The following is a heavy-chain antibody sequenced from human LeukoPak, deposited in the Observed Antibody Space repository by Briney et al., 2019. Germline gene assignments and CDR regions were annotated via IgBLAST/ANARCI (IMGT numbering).Heavy chain of an antibody. V-gene: IGHV1-46*01. Sequence: GASVKVSSKASGYVFIDYHLHWVRQAPGQGLEWMGIINPRGGSTSHAQKFQGRVTMTRDMSTNTVSLEMSSLTSEDTGVYYCARSLYDSGWYSQFDYWGQGTLVTVSS. CDR3: ARSLYDSGWYSQFDY. D-gene: IGHD6-19*01. CDR1: GYVFIDYH. CDR2: INPRGGST. J-gene: IGHJ4*02.